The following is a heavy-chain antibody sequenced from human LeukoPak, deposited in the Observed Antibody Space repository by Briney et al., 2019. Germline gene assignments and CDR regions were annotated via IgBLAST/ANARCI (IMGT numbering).Heavy chain of an antibody. D-gene: IGHD2-15*01. CDR2: ISGSGDNT. CDR3: ARDRSCTGGSCYMDV. V-gene: IGHV3-23*01. J-gene: IGHJ6*03. Sequence: RGSLRLSCAASGFTFSTYAMSWVRQAPGKGLEWVSGISGSGDNTNYADSVKGRFTISGDNSKNTLSLQMSSLRVEDTAVYYCARDRSCTGGSCYMDVWGRGTTVTVSS. CDR1: GFTFSTYA.